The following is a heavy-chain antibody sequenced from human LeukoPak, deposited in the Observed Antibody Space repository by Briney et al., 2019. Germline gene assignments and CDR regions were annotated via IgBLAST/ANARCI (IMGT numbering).Heavy chain of an antibody. J-gene: IGHJ4*02. Sequence: GGSLILSCAASGFTFSSYSMNWVRQAPGKGLEWVSSISSSSSYIYYADSVKGRFTISRDNAKNSLYLQMNSLRAEDTAVYYCAKGLSGSPPPYWGQGTLVTVSS. V-gene: IGHV3-21*01. CDR2: ISSSSSYI. D-gene: IGHD3-10*01. CDR1: GFTFSSYS. CDR3: AKGLSGSPPPY.